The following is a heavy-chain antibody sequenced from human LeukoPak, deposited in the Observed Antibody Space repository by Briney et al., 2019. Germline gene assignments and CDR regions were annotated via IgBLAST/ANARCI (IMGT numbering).Heavy chain of an antibody. V-gene: IGHV1-2*06. J-gene: IGHJ4*02. Sequence: ASVKVSCKASGYTFTSYYMHWVRQAPGQGLEWMGLINPTGGSTGYAQKFQGRVTMTRDTSISTAYMELSRLRSDDTAVYYCAREGEVYYGSGSYPDYWGQGTLVTVSS. CDR1: GYTFTSYY. CDR3: AREGEVYYGSGSYPDY. CDR2: INPTGGST. D-gene: IGHD3-10*01.